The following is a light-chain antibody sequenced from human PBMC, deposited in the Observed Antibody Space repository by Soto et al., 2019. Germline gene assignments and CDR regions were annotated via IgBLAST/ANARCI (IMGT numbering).Light chain of an antibody. CDR2: DTS. CDR3: QQYNRWPLT. Sequence: EIVMTQSPATLSVSPGERVTLFCRASQSIYEKLAWYQQKPGQTPRLVIYDTSTRATGTPGSFSGSGSGTEFTLTISSLQSEDFAVYYCQQYNRWPLTIGGGTKVEIK. CDR1: QSIYEK. J-gene: IGKJ4*01. V-gene: IGKV3-15*01.